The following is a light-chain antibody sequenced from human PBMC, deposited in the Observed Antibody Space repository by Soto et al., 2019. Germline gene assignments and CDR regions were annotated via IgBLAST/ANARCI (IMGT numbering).Light chain of an antibody. Sequence: VLTQSPATLSLSPGERATLSCRASQTVSRYLAWYQHKPGQAPRLLIHDASSRATGVPARFNGSGSGTDYTLTISSLEPEDFAIYYSQQRSTWPLFTFGGGTKVEI. CDR1: QTVSRY. V-gene: IGKV3-11*01. J-gene: IGKJ4*01. CDR3: QQRSTWPLFT. CDR2: DAS.